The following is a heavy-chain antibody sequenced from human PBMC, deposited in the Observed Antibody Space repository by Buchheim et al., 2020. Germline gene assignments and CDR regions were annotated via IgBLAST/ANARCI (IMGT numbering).Heavy chain of an antibody. J-gene: IGHJ4*02. CDR2: IKQDGSEK. V-gene: IGHV3-7*01. D-gene: IGHD3-3*01. Sequence: EVQLVESGGGLVQPGGSLRFSCAASGFTFSSYWMSWVRQAPGKGLEWVANIKQDGSEKYYVDSVKGRFTISRDNAKNSLYLQMNSLRAEDTAVYYCARDSRLGIFGVAVFDYWGQGTL. CDR1: GFTFSSYW. CDR3: ARDSRLGIFGVAVFDY.